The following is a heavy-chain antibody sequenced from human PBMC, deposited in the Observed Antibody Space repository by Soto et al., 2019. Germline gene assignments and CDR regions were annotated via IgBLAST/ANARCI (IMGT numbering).Heavy chain of an antibody. J-gene: IGHJ4*02. CDR2: ISGSGGST. V-gene: IGHV3-23*01. CDR1: VVTFSIYG. Sequence: GFLRLSWAASVVTFSIYGMTWVRQAPGKGLEWVSAISGSGGSTYYADSVRGRFTISRDTSKNTLYLQMNSLRAEDTAVYYCARRDSNFDYWGQGTLVTVSS. CDR3: ARRDSNFDY.